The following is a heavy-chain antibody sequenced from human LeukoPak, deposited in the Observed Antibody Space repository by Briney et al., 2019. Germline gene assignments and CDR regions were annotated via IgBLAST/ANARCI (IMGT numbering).Heavy chain of an antibody. CDR1: GFTFSSYW. V-gene: IGHV3-15*04. J-gene: IGHJ4*02. CDR2: IASKTDGGTT. CDR3: TTGIRGD. Sequence: GGSLRLSCAASGFTFSSYWMNWARQAPGKGLEWVGRIASKTDGGTTDYAAPVKGRFTISRDDSKNTLFLQMNSLKTEDTAVYYCTTGIRGDCGQGTLVTVSS.